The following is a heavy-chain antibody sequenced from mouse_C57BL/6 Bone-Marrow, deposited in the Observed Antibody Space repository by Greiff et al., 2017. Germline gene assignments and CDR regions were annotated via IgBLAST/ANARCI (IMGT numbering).Heavy chain of an antibody. CDR2: FYPGSGST. Sequence: VQLQQSGAELVKPGASVKLSCKASGYTFTEYTIHWVKQRPGQGLEWIGWFYPGSGSTNNNEKFKDKATLTADKSSSTVYMELSRLTSEDSAVYFCERREGHNGDGYYFDYWDRGTALTVSS. D-gene: IGHD4-1*01. CDR3: ERREGHNGDGYYFDY. J-gene: IGHJ2*01. V-gene: IGHV1-62-2*01. CDR1: GYTFTEYT.